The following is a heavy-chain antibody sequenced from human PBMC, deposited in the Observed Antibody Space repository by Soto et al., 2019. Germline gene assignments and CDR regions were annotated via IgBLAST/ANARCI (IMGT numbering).Heavy chain of an antibody. J-gene: IGHJ6*02. V-gene: IGHV3-30-3*01. CDR2: ISYDGSNK. CDR1: GFTFSSYA. D-gene: IGHD3-22*01. Sequence: QVQLVESGGGVVQPGRSLRLSCAASGFTFSSYAMHWVRQAPGKGLEWVAVISYDGSNKYYADSVKGRFTISRDNSKNPLYLQMISLRAEDTAVYYCARDITPYYYDSSGYYYYGMEVWGQGTTVTVSS. CDR3: ARDITPYYYDSSGYYYYGMEV.